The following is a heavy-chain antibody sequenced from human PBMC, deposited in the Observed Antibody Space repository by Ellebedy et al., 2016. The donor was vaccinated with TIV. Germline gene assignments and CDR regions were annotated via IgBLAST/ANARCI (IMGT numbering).Heavy chain of an antibody. CDR1: GGYLRPYY. CDR2: IYYSGIT. Sequence: SETLSLTXNVSGGYLRPYYWSWIRQSPGKGLEWIGYIYYSGITGYNPSLQTRLTISVDRSKNQFSLKLSSVTAADTAVYYCARDPFADSGQWYFDLWGRGTLVTVSS. CDR3: ARDPFADSGQWYFDL. J-gene: IGHJ2*01. D-gene: IGHD4-17*01. V-gene: IGHV4-59*12.